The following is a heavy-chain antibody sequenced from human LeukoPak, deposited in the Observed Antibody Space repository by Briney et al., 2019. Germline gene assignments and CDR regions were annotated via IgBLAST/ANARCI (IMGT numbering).Heavy chain of an antibody. D-gene: IGHD5-18*01. J-gene: IGHJ4*02. CDR2: IYASGTT. Sequence: PSETLSLTCTVSGGSIKSYYWSWIRQPAGEGLEWLGHIYASGTTNYNPSHNSRVTMSVDTSKNQFSLRLASVTAADTAVYYCARVADRFGYNYGIDEYFDYWGQGTLVTVSS. CDR3: ARVADRFGYNYGIDEYFDY. V-gene: IGHV4-4*07. CDR1: GGSIKSYY.